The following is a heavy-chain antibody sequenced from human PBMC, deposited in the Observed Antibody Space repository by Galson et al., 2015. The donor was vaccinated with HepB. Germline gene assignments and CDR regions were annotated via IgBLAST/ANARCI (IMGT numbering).Heavy chain of an antibody. CDR3: ARGASGSYFIDY. CDR2: ISGSGGST. D-gene: IGHD1-26*01. CDR1: GFTFSSYA. J-gene: IGHJ4*02. Sequence: SLRLSCAASGFTFSSYAMSWVRQAPGKGLEWASAISGSGGSTYYADSVKGRFTISRDNAKNSLYLQMNSLRAEDTAVYYCARGASGSYFIDYWGQGTLVTVSS. V-gene: IGHV3-23*01.